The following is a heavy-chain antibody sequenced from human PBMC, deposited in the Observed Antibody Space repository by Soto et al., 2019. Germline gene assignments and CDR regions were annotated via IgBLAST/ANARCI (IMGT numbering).Heavy chain of an antibody. CDR2: VSPDHGND. J-gene: IGHJ4*02. CDR1: GYTFTDYD. Sequence: QVRVVQSGAEVKKPGASVRVSCKTSGYTFTDYDINWVRQAPGQGLEWMGWVSPDHGNDGYAQQFEGRVTMTSDTSISTVFLELTNLRSEDTAVYYCAVTTGYWGQGTKVTVSS. CDR3: AVTTGY. D-gene: IGHD4-17*01. V-gene: IGHV1-8*01.